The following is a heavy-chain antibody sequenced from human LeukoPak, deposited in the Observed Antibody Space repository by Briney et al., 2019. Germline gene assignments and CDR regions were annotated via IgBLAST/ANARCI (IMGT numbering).Heavy chain of an antibody. CDR2: IKKDGSEK. J-gene: IGHJ4*02. V-gene: IGHV3-7*01. D-gene: IGHD4/OR15-4a*01. Sequence: GGSLRLSCAASGFTFSDYYINWIRQAPGKGLEWVANIKKDGSEKYYVDSVKGRFIISRDDAKKSVYLQMNSLRAEDTAVYYCARDWRAMTVAYWGQGTLVTVFS. CDR1: GFTFSDYY. CDR3: ARDWRAMTVAY.